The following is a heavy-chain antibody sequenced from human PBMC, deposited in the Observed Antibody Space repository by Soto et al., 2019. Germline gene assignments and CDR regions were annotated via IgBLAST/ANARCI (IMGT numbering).Heavy chain of an antibody. J-gene: IGHJ4*02. CDR1: GFTFSSYG. CDR2: IWYDGSNK. V-gene: IGHV3-33*01. CDR3: ARDSVDTAMVLLDY. Sequence: GGSLRLSCAASGFTFSSYGMHWVRQAPGKGLEWVAVIWYDGSNKYYADSVKGRFTISRDNSKNTLYLQMNSLRAEDTAVYYCARDSVDTAMVLLDYWGQGTLVTVSS. D-gene: IGHD5-18*01.